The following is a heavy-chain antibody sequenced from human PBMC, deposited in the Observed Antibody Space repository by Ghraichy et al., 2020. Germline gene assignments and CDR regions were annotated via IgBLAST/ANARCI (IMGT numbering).Heavy chain of an antibody. D-gene: IGHD6-19*01. Sequence: SETLSLTCTVSGGSISSYYWSWIRQPPGKGLEWIGYIYYSGSTNYNPSLKSRVTISVDTSKNQFSLKLSSVTAADTAVYYCASQLGGAVAGTRTDSVLDDAFDIWGQGTMVTVSS. CDR1: GGSISSYY. J-gene: IGHJ3*02. CDR2: IYYSGST. CDR3: ASQLGGAVAGTRTDSVLDDAFDI. V-gene: IGHV4-59*08.